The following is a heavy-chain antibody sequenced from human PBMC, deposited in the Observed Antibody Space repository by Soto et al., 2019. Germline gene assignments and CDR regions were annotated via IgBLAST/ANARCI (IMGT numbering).Heavy chain of an antibody. D-gene: IGHD3-10*01. CDR2: FFYTGST. Sequence: SETLSLTCTVSGGSVTSEHYYWNWIRQPLGNGLEWIGHFFYTGSTNYNPSLESRLTMSVDVSKNHFSLKLNSVTAGDTAVDFCARDGRLMVRGFTYYYGMDVWGQGTTVTVSS. J-gene: IGHJ6*02. CDR1: GGSVTSEHYY. CDR3: ARDGRLMVRGFTYYYGMDV. V-gene: IGHV4-61*03.